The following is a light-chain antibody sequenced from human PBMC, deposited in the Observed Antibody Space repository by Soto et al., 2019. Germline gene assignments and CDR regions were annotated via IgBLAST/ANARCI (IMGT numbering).Light chain of an antibody. CDR3: QTWGTGIHVV. V-gene: IGLV4-69*01. CDR1: SRHSNYP. J-gene: IGLJ2*01. CDR2: VNSDGSH. Sequence: QPVLTQSPSASASLGASVRLTCTLSSRHSNYPIAWHQQQPEKGPRYLMKVNSDGSHSKGDGIPDRFSGSTSGAERHLIISSLQSEDEADYYCQTWGTGIHVVFGGGTKLTVL.